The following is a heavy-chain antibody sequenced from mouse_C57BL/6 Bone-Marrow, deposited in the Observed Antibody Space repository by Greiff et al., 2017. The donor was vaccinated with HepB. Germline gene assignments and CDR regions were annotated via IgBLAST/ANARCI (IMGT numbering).Heavy chain of an antibody. CDR2: IHPNSGST. V-gene: IGHV1-64*01. Sequence: VQLQQPGAELVKPGASVKLSCKASGYTFTSYWMHWVKQRPGQGLEWIGMIHPNSGSTNYNEKFKSKATLTVDKSSSTAYMQLSSLTSEDSAVYYCARGLLWLRRTVDYWGQGTTLTVSS. J-gene: IGHJ2*01. CDR1: GYTFTSYW. D-gene: IGHD2-9*01. CDR3: ARGLLWLRRTVDY.